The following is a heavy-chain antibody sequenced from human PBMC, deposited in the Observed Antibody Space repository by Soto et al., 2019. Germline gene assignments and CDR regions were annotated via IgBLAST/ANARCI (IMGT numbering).Heavy chain of an antibody. J-gene: IGHJ4*02. CDR1: GGSISSYY. CDR3: ARFPYRDGYNPTDY. V-gene: IGHV4-59*01. CDR2: IYYSGST. D-gene: IGHD5-12*01. Sequence: PSETLSLTCTVSGGSISSYYWSWIRQPPGKGLEWIGYIYYSGSTNYNHSRKSRVTISVDTSKNQFSLKLSSVTAADTAVYYCARFPYRDGYNPTDYWGQGTLVTVSS.